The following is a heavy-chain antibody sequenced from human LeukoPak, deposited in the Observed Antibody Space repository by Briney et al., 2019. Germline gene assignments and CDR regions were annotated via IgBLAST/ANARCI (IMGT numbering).Heavy chain of an antibody. CDR2: ISSSGNTI. J-gene: IGHJ4*02. CDR3: AKDLYYYYDSSGYLDY. CDR1: GFTFSSYE. D-gene: IGHD3-22*01. V-gene: IGHV3-48*03. Sequence: GGSLRLSCAASGFTFSSYEMNWVRQAPGKGLEWVSYISSSGNTIYYADSVKGRFTISRDNSKNTLYLQMNSLRAEDTAVYYCAKDLYYYYDSSGYLDYWGQGTLVTVSS.